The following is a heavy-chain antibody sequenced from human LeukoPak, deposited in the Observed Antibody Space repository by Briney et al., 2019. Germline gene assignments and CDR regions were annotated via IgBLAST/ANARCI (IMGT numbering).Heavy chain of an antibody. CDR1: GYSFTSYW. CDR3: ARRARELSSPLSDHFDY. CDR2: IYPGDSDT. J-gene: IGHJ4*02. V-gene: IGHV5-51*01. D-gene: IGHD3-16*02. Sequence: GESLKISCKGSGYSFTSYWIGWVRQMPGKGLEWMGIIYPGDSDTRYSPSFQGQVTISADKSISTAYLQWSSLKASDTAMYYCARRARELSSPLSDHFDYWGLGTLVTVSS.